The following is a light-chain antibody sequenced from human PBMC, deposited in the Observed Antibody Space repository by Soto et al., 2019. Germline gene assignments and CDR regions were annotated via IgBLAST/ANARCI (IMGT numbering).Light chain of an antibody. Sequence: EIVVTQSTGTLSMSPGERATLSCRASQRVNSNFFAWYQQKPGQAPRLLIYGVSTRATGIPDRFTGSGSGTDFALTISGLEPEDFAVYYCQQYGNSPRTFGQGTKVEIK. CDR1: QRVNSNF. CDR2: GVS. CDR3: QQYGNSPRT. J-gene: IGKJ1*01. V-gene: IGKV3-20*01.